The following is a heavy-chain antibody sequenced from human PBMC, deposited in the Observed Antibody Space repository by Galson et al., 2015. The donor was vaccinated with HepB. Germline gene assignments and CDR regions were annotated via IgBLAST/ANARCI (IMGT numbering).Heavy chain of an antibody. Sequence: CAISGDSVSSNSAAWNWIRQSPSRGLEWLGRTCYRSKWYNDYAVSVKSRITINPDTSKNQFSLQLNSVTPEDTAVYYCARDLDDILTGEDHDAFDIWGQGTMVTVSS. V-gene: IGHV6-1*01. CDR1: GDSVSSNSAA. J-gene: IGHJ3*02. D-gene: IGHD3-9*01. CDR3: ARDLDDILTGEDHDAFDI. CDR2: TCYRSKWYN.